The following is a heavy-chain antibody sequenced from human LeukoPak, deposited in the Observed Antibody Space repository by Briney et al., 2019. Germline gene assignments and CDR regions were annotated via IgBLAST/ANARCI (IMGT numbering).Heavy chain of an antibody. CDR3: ARDRPDGGPHHFDF. CDR1: GGTFTSYA. V-gene: IGHV1-2*02. CDR2: INPNSGST. J-gene: IGHJ4*02. Sequence: ASVKVSCKASGGTFTSYAISWVRQAPGQGLEWMGWINPNSGSTNYAQKFQGRVTMTRDTSISTAYMELSRLRSDDTAVYYCARDRPDGGPHHFDFWGQGTRVTVSS.